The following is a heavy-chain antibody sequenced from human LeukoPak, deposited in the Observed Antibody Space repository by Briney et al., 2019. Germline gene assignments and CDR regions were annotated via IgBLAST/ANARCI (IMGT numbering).Heavy chain of an antibody. CDR2: ISKSGNTI. J-gene: IGHJ3*02. CDR1: RFTLSSYE. CDR3: ARVRIQPWPGAFDI. D-gene: IGHD5-18*01. Sequence: GGSLRLSCVASRFTLSSYEMNWVRQAPGKGLEWVSYISKSGNTIYYADSVKGRFTISRDNAKSSLYLQMNSLRAEDTALYYCARVRIQPWPGAFDIWGQGTMVTVSS. V-gene: IGHV3-48*03.